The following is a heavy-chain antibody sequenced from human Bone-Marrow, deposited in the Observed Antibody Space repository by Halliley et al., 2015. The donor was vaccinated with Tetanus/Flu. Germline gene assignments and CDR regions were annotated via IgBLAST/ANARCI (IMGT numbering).Heavy chain of an antibody. CDR1: GFSLENYG. CDR3: AKDVCYNFCRPRSYGLDV. V-gene: IGHV3-30*18. D-gene: IGHD3-3*01. Sequence: SLRLSCSVSGFSLENYGMHWARQAPGKGLEWVAVVSYDGSHKDYGESVKGRFTISKDISKNTVSLQMDSLRVEDTAVYYCAKDVCYNFCRPRSYGLDVWGQGTTVIVSS. CDR2: VSYDGSHK. J-gene: IGHJ6*02.